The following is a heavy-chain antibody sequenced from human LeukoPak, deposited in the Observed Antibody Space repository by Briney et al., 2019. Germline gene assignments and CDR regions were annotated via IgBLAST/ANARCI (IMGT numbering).Heavy chain of an antibody. CDR2: ISSNGGST. D-gene: IGHD3-22*01. CDR1: GFTFSSYA. V-gene: IGHV3-64*01. J-gene: IGHJ4*02. Sequence: GGSLRLSCAASGFTFSSYAMHWVRQAPGKGLEYVSAISSNGGSTYYANSVKGRFTISRDNSKNTLYLQMGNLRAEDMAVYYCARADYYYDSSAPGYYFDYWGQGTLVTVSS. CDR3: ARADYYYDSSAPGYYFDY.